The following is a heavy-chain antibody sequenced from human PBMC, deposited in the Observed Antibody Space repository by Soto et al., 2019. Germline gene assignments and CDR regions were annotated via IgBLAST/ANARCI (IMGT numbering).Heavy chain of an antibody. J-gene: IGHJ4*02. CDR1: GASISSGDYY. CDR3: ASLPRKWDPLLFDS. D-gene: IGHD1-26*01. V-gene: IGHV4-30-4*01. Sequence: SETLSLTCTVSGASISSGDYYWSWIRQPPGKGLGWIGYIYYSGSTYYNPSLRSRATISVDTSNNQFSRKLRSVTAADTAVYCCASLPRKWDPLLFDSWGQGSLLTASS. CDR2: IYYSGST.